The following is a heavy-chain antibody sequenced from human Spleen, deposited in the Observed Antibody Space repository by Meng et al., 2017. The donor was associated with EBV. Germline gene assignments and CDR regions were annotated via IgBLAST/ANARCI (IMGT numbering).Heavy chain of an antibody. V-gene: IGHV1-69*06. Sequence: QLPLVQSGAEVKKPGSSTKVACKASGGTFSRYTFSWVRQAPGQGLEWMAGFTPIFGTTNYAQKFDDRLTISADTSTTTVYMELSSLRSEDTAVYFCASLNDYSSGSTSWGQGTLVTVSS. D-gene: IGHD6-19*01. CDR1: GGTFSRYT. CDR2: FTPIFGTT. CDR3: ASLNDYSSGSTS. J-gene: IGHJ5*02.